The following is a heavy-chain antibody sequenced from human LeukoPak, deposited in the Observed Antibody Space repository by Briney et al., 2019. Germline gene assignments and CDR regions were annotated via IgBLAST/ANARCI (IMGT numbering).Heavy chain of an antibody. CDR3: ARQTAKNVDTARFDS. CDR2: IYYSGTT. CDR1: GGSISSYY. Sequence: KASETLSLTCTVSGGSISSYYWSWIRQPPGKGLEWIGYIYYSGTTNYSPSLNSRVNISLDTAKNQFSLRLSSVTAADTAVYYCARQTAKNVDTARFDSWGQGTLVTVSS. V-gene: IGHV4-59*08. D-gene: IGHD5-18*01. J-gene: IGHJ4*02.